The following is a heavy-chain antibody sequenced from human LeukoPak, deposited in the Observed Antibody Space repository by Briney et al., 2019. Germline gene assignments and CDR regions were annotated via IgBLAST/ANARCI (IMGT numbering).Heavy chain of an antibody. J-gene: IGHJ4*02. CDR1: GFTPDLHG. Sequence: PRGSLSLSCAASGFTPDLHGMSWVRQAPGKGLEWVSGINWNGGSTGYADSVKGRFTISRDNAKNSLYLQMNSLRVEDTALYYCAREGGSGSYYAIDYWGQGTLVTVSS. V-gene: IGHV3-20*04. CDR2: INWNGGST. CDR3: AREGGSGSYYAIDY. D-gene: IGHD3-10*01.